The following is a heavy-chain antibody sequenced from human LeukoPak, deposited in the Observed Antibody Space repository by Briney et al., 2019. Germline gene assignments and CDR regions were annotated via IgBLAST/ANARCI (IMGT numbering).Heavy chain of an antibody. CDR1: GDTFTSYA. CDR2: INTNTGNP. Sequence: ASVKVSCKASGDTFTSYAMNWVRQAPGQGLEWMGWINTNTGNPTYAQGFTGRFVFSLDTSVSTAYLQISSLKAEDTAVYYCARVTAMATGAINYYYYMDVWGKGTTVTVSS. V-gene: IGHV7-4-1*02. D-gene: IGHD5-18*01. CDR3: ARVTAMATGAINYYYYMDV. J-gene: IGHJ6*03.